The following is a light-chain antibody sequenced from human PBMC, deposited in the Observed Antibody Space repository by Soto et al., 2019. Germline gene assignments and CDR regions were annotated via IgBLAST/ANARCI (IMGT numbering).Light chain of an antibody. CDR1: QSVSSN. J-gene: IGKJ2*01. V-gene: IGKV3-15*01. Sequence: EVVLTQSPATLSLSPGDRATLSCRASQSVSSNLAWYQQKPGQSPGLLIYGASTRATGVPPRFSGSRSGTEFTLSISAVQSEDFAEYYCQQYYNGPAYTFGQGTKLDFK. CDR2: GAS. CDR3: QQYYNGPAYT.